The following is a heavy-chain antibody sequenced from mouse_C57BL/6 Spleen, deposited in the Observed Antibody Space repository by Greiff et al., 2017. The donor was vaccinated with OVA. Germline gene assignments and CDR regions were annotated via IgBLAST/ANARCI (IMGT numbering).Heavy chain of an antibody. V-gene: IGHV1-80*01. CDR2: IYPGDGDT. CDR1: GYAFSSYW. J-gene: IGHJ2*01. Sequence: VQLQQSGAELVKPGASVKISCKASGYAFSSYWMNWVKQRPGKGLEWIGQIYPGDGDTNYNGKFKGKATLTADKSSSTAYMQLSSLTSEDSAVYFCARSRTAQATYYFDYWGQGTTLTVSS. CDR3: ARSRTAQATYYFDY. D-gene: IGHD3-2*02.